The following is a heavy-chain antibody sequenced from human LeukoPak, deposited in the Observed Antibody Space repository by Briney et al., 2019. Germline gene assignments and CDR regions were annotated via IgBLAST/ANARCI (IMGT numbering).Heavy chain of an antibody. J-gene: IGHJ6*02. CDR3: ARRAANYYGMDV. D-gene: IGHD6-13*01. CDR2: IYTSGRT. Sequence: SDTLSLTCSVSGASINSYYWSWIRQPAGKGLEWIGHIYTSGRTNFNPSLKSRVSMSVDTSKNQFSLKLSSVTAADTAVYYCARRAANYYGMDVWGQGTTVTVSS. V-gene: IGHV4-4*07. CDR1: GASINSYY.